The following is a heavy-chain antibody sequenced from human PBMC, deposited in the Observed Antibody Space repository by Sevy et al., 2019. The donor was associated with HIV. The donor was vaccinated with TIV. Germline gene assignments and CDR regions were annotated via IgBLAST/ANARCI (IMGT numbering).Heavy chain of an antibody. CDR1: GFMFSNFG. Sequence: GGSLRLSCVVSGFMFSNFGMNWVRQVPGKGLEWVAYISGSGDPTKYAESVKGRFTVSRDNAQNALYLQMNSLRDDDKGVYFCDRDGTRLQYWGQGTLVTVSS. CDR3: DRDGTRLQY. CDR2: ISGSGDPT. J-gene: IGHJ4*02. V-gene: IGHV3-48*02. D-gene: IGHD2-21*02.